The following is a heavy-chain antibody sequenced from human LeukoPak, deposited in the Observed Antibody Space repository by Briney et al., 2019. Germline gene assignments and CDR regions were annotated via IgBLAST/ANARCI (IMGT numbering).Heavy chain of an antibody. D-gene: IGHD4-17*01. Sequence: GGSLRLSCAASEFTFSASAMNWVRQAPGKGLEWVSGISGSGDRTYYEDSVKGRFTISRDNSKNTLYLQMNSLRAEDTAVYYCAKEIYGDSTGGRFQHWGQGTLVTVSS. CDR1: EFTFSASA. J-gene: IGHJ1*01. CDR2: ISGSGDRT. CDR3: AKEIYGDSTGGRFQH. V-gene: IGHV3-23*01.